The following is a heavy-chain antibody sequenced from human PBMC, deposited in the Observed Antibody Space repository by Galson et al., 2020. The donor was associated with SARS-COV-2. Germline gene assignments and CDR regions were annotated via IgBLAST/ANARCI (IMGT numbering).Heavy chain of an antibody. J-gene: IGHJ5*01. Sequence: GGSLRLSCAASGFTFSRYEMNWVRQAPGKGLEWVSYISSSGSTMYYADSVTGRFTISRDNTQNSLHLQMDSLRAEDTALYYCVRDPSSSWYYWFDSGGQGTLVTVRS. V-gene: IGHV3-48*03. CDR3: VRDPSSSWYYWFDS. CDR2: ISSSGSTM. CDR1: GFTFSRYE. D-gene: IGHD6-13*01.